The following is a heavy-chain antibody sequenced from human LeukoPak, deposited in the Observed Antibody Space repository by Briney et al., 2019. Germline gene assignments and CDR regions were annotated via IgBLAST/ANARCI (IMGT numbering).Heavy chain of an antibody. CDR3: TTGGSYFDY. CDR1: EFTFSNAW. D-gene: IGHD1-26*01. V-gene: IGHV3-15*01. J-gene: IGHJ4*02. Sequence: GGSLRLSCAASEFTFSNAWMSWVRQAPGKGREWVGRIRSNTDGGTTDCAAPVKGRFIISRDDSKNTLYLQMNSLKPDDTAVYYCTTGGSYFDYWGQGTLVTVSS. CDR2: IRSNTDGGTT.